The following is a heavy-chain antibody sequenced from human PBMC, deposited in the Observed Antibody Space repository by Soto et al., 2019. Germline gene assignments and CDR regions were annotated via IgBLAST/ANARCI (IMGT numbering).Heavy chain of an antibody. V-gene: IGHV3-23*01. Sequence: PGGSLRLSCAASGFTFTRYSMNWVRQAPGKGLEWVSGIGGSGRTTYYADSVKGRFTISRDNSNNTLFLQMNSLRAEDTAVYYCAKSRYSDSSGDFYDYWGQGTLVTVSS. CDR1: GFTFTRYS. CDR3: AKSRYSDSSGDFYDY. CDR2: IGGSGRTT. D-gene: IGHD3-22*01. J-gene: IGHJ4*02.